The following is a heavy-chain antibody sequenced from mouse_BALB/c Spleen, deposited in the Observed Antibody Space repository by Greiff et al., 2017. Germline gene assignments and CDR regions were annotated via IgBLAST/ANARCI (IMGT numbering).Heavy chain of an antibody. D-gene: IGHD2-13*01. CDR2: ISSGGST. J-gene: IGHJ4*01. Sequence: DVMLVESGGGLVKPGGSLKLSCAASGFTFSSYAMSWVRQTPEKRLEWVASISSGGSTYYPDSVKGRFTISRDNARNILYLQMSSLRSEDTAMYYCARGGGEGDAMDYWGQGTSVTVSS. CDR1: GFTFSSYA. V-gene: IGHV5-6-5*01. CDR3: ARGGGEGDAMDY.